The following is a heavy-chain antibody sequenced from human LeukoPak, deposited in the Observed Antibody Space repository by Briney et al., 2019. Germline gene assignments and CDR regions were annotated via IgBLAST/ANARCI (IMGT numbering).Heavy chain of an antibody. V-gene: IGHV4-39*01. CDR1: GGSISSSTYY. CDR3: ARRARGAKFGSGAFDI. D-gene: IGHD3-10*01. CDR2: IYYSGST. J-gene: IGHJ3*02. Sequence: SETLSLTCTVSGGSISSSTYYWGWIRQPPGKGLEWIVSIYYSGSTYYNPSLKSRVTISVDTSKNQFSLKLSSVTAADTAVYYCARRARGAKFGSGAFDIWGQGTMVTVSS.